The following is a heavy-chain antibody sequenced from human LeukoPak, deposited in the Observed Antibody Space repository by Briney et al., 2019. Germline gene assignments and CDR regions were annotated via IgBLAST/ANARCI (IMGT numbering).Heavy chain of an antibody. CDR2: ISYDGSNK. J-gene: IGHJ4*02. Sequence: GRSLRLSCAASGFTFSSDAMHWVRQAPGKGLKWVAVISYDGSNKYYADSVKGRFTISRDNSRNTLYLQMNSLRAEDTAVYYCAKIVGPTDYWGQGTLVTVSS. CDR1: GFTFSSDA. V-gene: IGHV3-30*18. D-gene: IGHD1-26*01. CDR3: AKIVGPTDY.